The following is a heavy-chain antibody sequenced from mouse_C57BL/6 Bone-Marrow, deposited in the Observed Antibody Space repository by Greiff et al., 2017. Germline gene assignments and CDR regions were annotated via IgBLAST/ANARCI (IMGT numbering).Heavy chain of an antibody. D-gene: IGHD3-2*02. CDR3: ASDSSGYAMDY. J-gene: IGHJ4*01. Sequence: VQLQQPGAELVKPGASVKMSCKASGYTFTSYWITWVKQRPGQGLEWIGDIYPGSGSTNYNEKFTSKATLTVDTSSSTAYMQLSSLTSEDSAVYYCASDSSGYAMDYWGQGTSVTVSS. V-gene: IGHV1-55*01. CDR2: IYPGSGST. CDR1: GYTFTSYW.